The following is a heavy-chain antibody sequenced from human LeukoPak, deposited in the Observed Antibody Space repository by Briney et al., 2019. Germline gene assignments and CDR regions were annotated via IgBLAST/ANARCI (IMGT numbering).Heavy chain of an antibody. J-gene: IGHJ5*02. CDR2: IYYSGST. V-gene: IGHV4-59*01. CDR3: AREDHSFTVVAGTNNWFDP. Sequence: SETLSLTCTVSGGSISSYYWSWIRQPPGKGLEWIGYIYYSGSTNYNPSLKSRVTISVDTSKNQFSLKLSSVTAADTAVYYCAREDHSFTVVAGTNNWFDPWGQGTLVTVSS. CDR1: GGSISSYY. D-gene: IGHD6-19*01.